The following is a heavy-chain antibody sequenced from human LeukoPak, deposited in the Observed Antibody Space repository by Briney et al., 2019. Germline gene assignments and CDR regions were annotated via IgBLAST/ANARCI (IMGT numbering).Heavy chain of an antibody. CDR1: GDSVSSGSYY. CDR2: IYYSGST. CDR3: ARYYDRSGYWSTPHFDN. J-gene: IGHJ4*02. V-gene: IGHV4-61*01. D-gene: IGHD3-22*01. Sequence: SETLPLTCTVSGDSVSSGSYYWSWIRQPPGKGLECSVYIYYSGSTNYNPSLQSRVTISVDTSKNQFSVKLSSVTAADTAVYYCARYYDRSGYWSTPHFDNWGQGTLVTVSS.